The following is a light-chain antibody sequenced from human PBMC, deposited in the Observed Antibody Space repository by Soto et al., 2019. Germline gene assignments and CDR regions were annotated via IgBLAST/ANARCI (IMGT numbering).Light chain of an antibody. CDR2: AAA. Sequence: DIPMTQSPSSLSASVGDRVTITCRASQSISIYSNWYQQKPGKAPKLLIYAAASLKSGVPSRFSADGSGTDFTLTISSLQPEDFATYYCQQSSSTPPFTFGPGTKVYIK. CDR1: QSISIY. CDR3: QQSSSTPPFT. V-gene: IGKV1-39*01. J-gene: IGKJ3*01.